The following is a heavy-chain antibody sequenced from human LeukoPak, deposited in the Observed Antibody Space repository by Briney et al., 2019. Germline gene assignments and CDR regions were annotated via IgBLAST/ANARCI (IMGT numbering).Heavy chain of an antibody. CDR3: ARGWQVRRPQGYGMDV. J-gene: IGHJ6*02. CDR1: GGSISSGSYY. V-gene: IGHV4-61*02. D-gene: IGHD6-13*01. Sequence: SETLSLTCTVSGGSISSGSYYWSWIRQPAGKGLEWIGRIYTSGSTNYNPSLKSRVTISVDTSKNQFSLKLSSVTAADTAVYYCARGWQVRRPQGYGMDVWGQGTTVTVSS. CDR2: IYTSGST.